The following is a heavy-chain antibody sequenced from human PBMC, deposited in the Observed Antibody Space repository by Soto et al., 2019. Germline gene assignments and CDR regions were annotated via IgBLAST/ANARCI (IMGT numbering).Heavy chain of an antibody. CDR3: AKEQGSDYGRVYGMDV. D-gene: IGHD4-17*01. J-gene: IGHJ6*02. V-gene: IGHV3-23*01. CDR2: TSGSGGST. CDR1: GFTFSSYA. Sequence: EVQLLESGGGLVQPGGSLRLSCAASGFTFSSYAMSWVRQAPGKGLEWVSATSGSGGSTYYADSVKGRFTISRDNSKNTLYLQMNSLRAEDTAVYYCAKEQGSDYGRVYGMDVWGQGTTVTVS.